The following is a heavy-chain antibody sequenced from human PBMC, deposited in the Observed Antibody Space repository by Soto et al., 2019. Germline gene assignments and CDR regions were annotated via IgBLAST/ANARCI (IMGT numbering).Heavy chain of an antibody. CDR3: AKGEGYPY. CDR2: ISYDGSNK. D-gene: IGHD5-18*01. Sequence: QVQLVESGGGVVQPGRSLRLSCAASGFTFSSYGVHWVRQAPGKGLEWVAVISYDGSNKYYADSVKGRFTISRDNSKNTLYLQMNSLRAEDTAVYYCAKGEGYPYWGQGTLVTVSS. J-gene: IGHJ4*02. CDR1: GFTFSSYG. V-gene: IGHV3-30*18.